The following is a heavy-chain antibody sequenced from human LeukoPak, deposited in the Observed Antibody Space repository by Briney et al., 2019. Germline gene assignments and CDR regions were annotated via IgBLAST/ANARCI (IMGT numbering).Heavy chain of an antibody. J-gene: IGHJ6*02. D-gene: IGHD3-10*01. CDR2: INPNSGGT. CDR3: ARSYYSHLEGEPGTYGRDV. V-gene: IGHV1-2*02. CDR1: GYTFTSYD. Sequence: ASVKVSCKASGYTFTSYDINWVRQAPGQGLEWMGWINPNSGGTNYAQKFQGRVTMTRDTSISTAYMELSRLRSDDTAVYYCARSYYSHLEGEPGTYGRDVGGQGTTATVPS.